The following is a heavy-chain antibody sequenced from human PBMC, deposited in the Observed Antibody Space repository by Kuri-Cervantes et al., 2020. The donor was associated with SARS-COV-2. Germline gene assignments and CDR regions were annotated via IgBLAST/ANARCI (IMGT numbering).Heavy chain of an antibody. Sequence: GESLKISCAASGFTFSSYGMSWVRQAPGKGLEWVSVIYSGGSTYYADSVKGRFTISRDNSKNTLYLQMNSLRAEDTAVYYCARALNDFWSGYTPSYYFDYWGQGTLVTVSS. J-gene: IGHJ4*02. CDR3: ARALNDFWSGYTPSYYFDY. V-gene: IGHV3-66*02. CDR1: GFTFSSYG. D-gene: IGHD3-3*01. CDR2: IYSGGST.